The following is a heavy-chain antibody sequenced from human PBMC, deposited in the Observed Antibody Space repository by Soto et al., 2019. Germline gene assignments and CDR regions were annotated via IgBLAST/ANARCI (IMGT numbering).Heavy chain of an antibody. CDR2: TYYRSKWYN. D-gene: IGHD1-26*01. V-gene: IGHV6-1*01. J-gene: IGHJ4*02. CDR1: GDSVSSKSAA. Sequence: SQTLSLTCAISGDSVSSKSAAWNWIRQSASRGLEWLGRTYYRSKWYNEYAVSLKGRITINPDTSKNQFSLQLNSVTPEDTAVYYCARSWNAGAVDYWGQGTLVTVSS. CDR3: ARSWNAGAVDY.